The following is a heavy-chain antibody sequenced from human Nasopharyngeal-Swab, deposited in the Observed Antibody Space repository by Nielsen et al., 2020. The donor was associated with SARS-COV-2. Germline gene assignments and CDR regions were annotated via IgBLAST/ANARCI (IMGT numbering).Heavy chain of an antibody. Sequence: GESLKISCAASGFTFSSYSMNWVRQAPGKGPEWVSSISSSSYIYYADSVKGRFTISRDNAKNSLYLQMNSLRAEDTAVYYCARGPTIFGVVIDYWGQGTLVTVSS. CDR3: ARGPTIFGVVIDY. CDR2: ISSSSYI. D-gene: IGHD3-3*01. V-gene: IGHV3-21*01. CDR1: GFTFSSYS. J-gene: IGHJ4*02.